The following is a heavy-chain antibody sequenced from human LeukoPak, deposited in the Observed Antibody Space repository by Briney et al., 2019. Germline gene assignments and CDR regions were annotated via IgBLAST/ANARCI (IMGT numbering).Heavy chain of an antibody. J-gene: IGHJ5*02. CDR3: TKAPGVTTGWFDP. Sequence: GRSLRLSCAASGFRFADYAMHWVRQAPGKGLEWVSGISWNTANTGYADSVKGRFTISRDNARNSLYLQMNSLRVGDTAFYYCTKAPGVTTGWFDPWGQGTLVTVSS. CDR2: ISWNTANT. CDR1: GFRFADYA. D-gene: IGHD4-17*01. V-gene: IGHV3-9*01.